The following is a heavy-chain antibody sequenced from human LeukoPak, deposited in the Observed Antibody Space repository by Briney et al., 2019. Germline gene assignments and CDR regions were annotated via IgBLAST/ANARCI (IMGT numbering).Heavy chain of an antibody. V-gene: IGHV3-23*01. CDR1: GFTFSSYA. CDR3: APTDYRQRPEFSVSY. D-gene: IGHD3-16*01. J-gene: IGHJ4*02. CDR2: ISGSGGST. Sequence: GGSLRLSCAASGFTFSSYAMSWVRQAPGKGLEWVSAISGSGGSTYYADSVKGRFTISRDNSKNTLYLQMNSLRAEDTAVYCCAPTDYRQRPEFSVSYWGQGTLVTVSS.